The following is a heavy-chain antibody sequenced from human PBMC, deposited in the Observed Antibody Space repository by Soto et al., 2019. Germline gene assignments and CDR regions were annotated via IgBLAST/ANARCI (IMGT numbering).Heavy chain of an antibody. J-gene: IGHJ5*02. V-gene: IGHV1-69*13. CDR2: IIPIFGTA. Sequence: SVKVSCKASGATFSSYAISWVRQAPGQGLEWMGGIIPIFGTANYAQKFQGRVTITADESTSTAYMELSSLRSEDTAVYYCATRPHLEWLLRPRGFDPWGQGTLVTVSS. CDR1: GATFSSYA. D-gene: IGHD3-3*01. CDR3: ATRPHLEWLLRPRGFDP.